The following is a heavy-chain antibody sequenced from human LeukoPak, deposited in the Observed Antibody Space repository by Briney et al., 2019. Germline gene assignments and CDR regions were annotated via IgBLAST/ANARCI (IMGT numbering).Heavy chain of an antibody. CDR3: ARDRAWNYFDY. CDR1: GFTLTNHG. J-gene: IGHJ4*02. V-gene: IGHV3-30*03. D-gene: IGHD3-3*01. Sequence: GGSLRLSCAVSGFTLTNHGMHWVRQAPGKGLEWVAIISNDGSRKYYAHSVEGRFTISRDNSKNTLYLQMDSLRAEDTAVYYCARDRAWNYFDYWGQGTLVTVSS. CDR2: ISNDGSRK.